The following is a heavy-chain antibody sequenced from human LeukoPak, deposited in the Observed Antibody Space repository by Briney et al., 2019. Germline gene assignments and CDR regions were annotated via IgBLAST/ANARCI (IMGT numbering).Heavy chain of an antibody. D-gene: IGHD6-19*01. Sequence: PGGSQRLSCAASGFTLSSSAMSWVRQAPRKGLEWVSGIRGSGGTTYFADSVKGRWTISRDNSNNTLYLQMNSLRADDAAVYYCAKGSLDYSSGWYAYWGQGTLVTVSS. CDR2: IRGSGGTT. CDR1: GFTLSSSA. V-gene: IGHV3-23*01. CDR3: AKGSLDYSSGWYAY. J-gene: IGHJ4*02.